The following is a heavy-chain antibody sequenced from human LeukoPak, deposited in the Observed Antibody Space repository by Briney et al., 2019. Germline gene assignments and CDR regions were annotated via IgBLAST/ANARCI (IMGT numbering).Heavy chain of an antibody. CDR3: ARSNVYDFWSGYWPPDYFDY. CDR1: GYSISSGYY. CDR2: INQSGST. Sequence: SETLSLTCTVSGYSISSGYYWSWIRQPPGKGLEWIGEINQSGSTNYNPSLKSRVTISVDTSKNQFSLNLSSVTAADTAVYYCARSNVYDFWSGYWPPDYFDYWGQGTLVTVSS. V-gene: IGHV4-38-2*02. D-gene: IGHD3-3*01. J-gene: IGHJ4*02.